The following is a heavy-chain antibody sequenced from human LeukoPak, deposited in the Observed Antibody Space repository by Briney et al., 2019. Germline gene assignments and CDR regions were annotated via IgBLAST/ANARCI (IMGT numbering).Heavy chain of an antibody. CDR2: ISYHGSDQ. CDR3: AKDRGAAAWVLYFDY. V-gene: IGHV3-30*18. CDR1: GFTFSSYG. D-gene: IGHD3-10*01. J-gene: IGHJ4*02. Sequence: PGRSLRLSCAASGFTFSSYGMHWVRQAPGKGLEWVAVISYHGSDQFYADSVEGRFTVSRDNSKNTLYLQMNSLRPEDTAVYFCAKDRGAAAWVLYFDYWGQGTLVTVSS.